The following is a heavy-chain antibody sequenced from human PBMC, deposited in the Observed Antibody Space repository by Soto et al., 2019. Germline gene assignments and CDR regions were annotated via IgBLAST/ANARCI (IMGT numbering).Heavy chain of an antibody. CDR1: GYTLTSYD. Sequence: ASVKVSGKASGYTLTSYDINWVRQATGQGLEWMGWMNPNSGNTAYAQKFQGRVTMTRNTSISTAYMELSSLRSEDTAVYYCARERGCSGGSCYFFDYWGQGTLVTVSS. D-gene: IGHD2-15*01. CDR2: MNPNSGNT. V-gene: IGHV1-8*01. CDR3: ARERGCSGGSCYFFDY. J-gene: IGHJ4*02.